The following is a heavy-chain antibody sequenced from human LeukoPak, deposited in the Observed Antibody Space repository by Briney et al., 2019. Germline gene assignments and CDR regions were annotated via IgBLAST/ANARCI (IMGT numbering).Heavy chain of an antibody. Sequence: SETLSLTCTVSGGSISSSSYYWGWIRQPPGKGLEWIGSIYYSGSSYHNPSLKSRVIISVDTSKNQFSLKLSSVTAADTAVYYCARHVGSGSYFDYWGQGTLVTVSS. J-gene: IGHJ4*02. CDR1: GGSISSSSYY. D-gene: IGHD3-22*01. CDR3: ARHVGSGSYFDY. CDR2: IYYSGSS. V-gene: IGHV4-39*01.